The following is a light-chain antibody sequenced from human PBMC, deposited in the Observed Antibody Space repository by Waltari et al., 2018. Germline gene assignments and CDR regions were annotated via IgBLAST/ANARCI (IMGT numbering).Light chain of an antibody. CDR2: KDS. CDR1: TLAKKY. Sequence: SHDLTQPPSVSVSPGQTARISSSGDTLAKKYVSWYQQRPGQAPVILIYKDSGRPAEIPERFSASSTGTTATLTITGVQAEDEADYYCQSTDSSDSLFLFGGGTKLTFV. J-gene: IGLJ2*01. V-gene: IGLV3-25*03. CDR3: QSTDSSDSLFL.